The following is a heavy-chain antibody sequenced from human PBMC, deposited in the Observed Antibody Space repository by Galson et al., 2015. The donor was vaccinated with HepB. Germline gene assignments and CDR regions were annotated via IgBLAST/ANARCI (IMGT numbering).Heavy chain of an antibody. CDR3: ARDAYYYDSSGYYYYYYYYYMDV. Sequence: SLRLSCAASGFTFSSYGMHWVRQAPGKGLEWVAVIWYDGSNKYYADSVKGRFTISRDNSKNTLYLQMNSLRAEDTAVYYCARDAYYYDSSGYYYYYYYYYMDVWGKGTTVTVSS. CDR1: GFTFSSYG. CDR2: IWYDGSNK. V-gene: IGHV3-33*01. J-gene: IGHJ6*03. D-gene: IGHD3-22*01.